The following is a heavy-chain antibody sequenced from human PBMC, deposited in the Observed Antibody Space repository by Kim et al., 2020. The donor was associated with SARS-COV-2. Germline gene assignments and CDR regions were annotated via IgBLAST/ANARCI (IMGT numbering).Heavy chain of an antibody. V-gene: IGHV4-34*01. Sequence: SETLSLTCAVYGGSFSGYYWSWIRQPPGKGLEWIGEINHSGSTNYNPSLKSRVTISVDTSKNQFSLKLSSVTAADTAVYYCARGYWFRELGADNYYYYYGMDVWGQGTTVTVSS. D-gene: IGHD3-10*01. CDR1: GGSFSGYY. J-gene: IGHJ6*02. CDR2: INHSGST. CDR3: ARGYWFRELGADNYYYYYGMDV.